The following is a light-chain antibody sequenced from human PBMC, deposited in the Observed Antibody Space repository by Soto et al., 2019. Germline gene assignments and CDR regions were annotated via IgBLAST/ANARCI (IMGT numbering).Light chain of an antibody. CDR2: AAS. J-gene: IGKJ1*01. CDR3: QQSYTTPWT. Sequence: DIHMTQSPSSLSASVGDRVTISCRPSQSISSFLNWYQQKPGKAPHLLIYAASTLRYGVPSRFRGSESGTEFTLTISSLQPEDFATYCCQQSYTTPWTFGQGTKVEIK. V-gene: IGKV1-39*01. CDR1: QSISSF.